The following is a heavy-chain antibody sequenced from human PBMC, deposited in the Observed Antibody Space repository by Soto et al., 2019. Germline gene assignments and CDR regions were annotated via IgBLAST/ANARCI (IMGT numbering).Heavy chain of an antibody. Sequence: GASVKASCKASGYTFTIYAMHWLRQAPGQRLEWTGWINAGNGNTKYSQKFQGRVTITRDTSASTAYMELSSLRSEDTAVYYCARGSGYYYWDDYWGQGTLVTVSS. J-gene: IGHJ4*02. CDR3: ARGSGYYYWDDY. V-gene: IGHV1-3*01. D-gene: IGHD3-22*01. CDR1: GYTFTIYA. CDR2: INAGNGNT.